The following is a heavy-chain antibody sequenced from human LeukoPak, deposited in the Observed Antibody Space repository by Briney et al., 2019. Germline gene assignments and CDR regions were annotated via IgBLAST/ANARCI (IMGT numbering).Heavy chain of an antibody. D-gene: IGHD1-26*01. J-gene: IGHJ4*02. CDR1: GFTFSSYG. CDR3: AKVRPVGATEGYYFDY. CDR2: IRYDGSNK. Sequence: PGGSLRLSCAASGFTFSSYGMHWVRQAPGKGLEWVAFIRYDGSNKYYADSVKGRFTISRDNSKNTLYLQMNSLRAEDTAVYYCAKVRPVGATEGYYFDYWGQGTLVTVSS. V-gene: IGHV3-30*02.